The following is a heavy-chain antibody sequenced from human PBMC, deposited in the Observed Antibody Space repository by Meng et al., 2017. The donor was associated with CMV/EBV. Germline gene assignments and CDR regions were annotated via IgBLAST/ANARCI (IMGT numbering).Heavy chain of an antibody. V-gene: IGHV3-21*01. CDR2: ISSSSSYI. Sequence: GASLKISCAASGFTFSSYSMNWVRQAPGKGLEWVSSISSSSSYIYYADSVKGRFTISRDNAKNSLYLQMNSLRDEDTAVYYCARDLLNPAVIRGFWSGHTSTNYYYYGMDVWGQGTTVTVSS. D-gene: IGHD3-3*01. CDR3: ARDLLNPAVIRGFWSGHTSTNYYYYGMDV. CDR1: GFTFSSYS. J-gene: IGHJ6*02.